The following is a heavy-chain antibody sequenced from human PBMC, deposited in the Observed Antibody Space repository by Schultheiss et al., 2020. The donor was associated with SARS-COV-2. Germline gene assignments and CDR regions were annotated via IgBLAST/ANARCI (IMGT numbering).Heavy chain of an antibody. V-gene: IGHV4-39*07. CDR3: AHSGGEVFDI. D-gene: IGHD3-10*01. Sequence: SETLSLTCTVSGGSISSGGYYWSWIRQHPGKGLEWIGRIYTSGSTNYNPSLKSRVTISVDKSKNQFSLKLSSVTAADTAVYYCAHSGGEVFDIWGQGTMVTVSS. CDR1: GGSISSGGYY. CDR2: IYTSGST. J-gene: IGHJ3*02.